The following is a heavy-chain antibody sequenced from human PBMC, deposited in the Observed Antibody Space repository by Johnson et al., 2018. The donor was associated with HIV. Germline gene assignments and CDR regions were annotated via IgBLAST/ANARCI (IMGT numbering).Heavy chain of an antibody. CDR1: GFTFDDYD. Sequence: VQLVESGGNVVRPGGSLRLSCAASGFTFDDYDMSWVRQAPGKGLEWVSAISGNGGNTYYADSVKCRFTISRDSSRNTLYLQMNRRRAEDTAVYYFAKPGGTPDPTYYDGSGRGALDIWGQGTMVTVSS. CDR2: ISGNGGNT. CDR3: AKPGGTPDPTYYDGSGRGALDI. J-gene: IGHJ3*02. D-gene: IGHD3-10*01. V-gene: IGHV3-23*04.